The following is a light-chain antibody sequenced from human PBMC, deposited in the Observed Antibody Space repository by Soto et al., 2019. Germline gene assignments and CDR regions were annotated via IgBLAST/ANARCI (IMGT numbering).Light chain of an antibody. J-gene: IGKJ5*01. Sequence: IVLTPSQGTLSLCPVYRSTLSCMTSQTVSSTYFAWYQQRPGQAPRLLFSDASNRATGIPDRFSCSGSGRDFTITISRLETEDSEVYFCQQFGSSPITFGKGTQLEIK. CDR2: DAS. CDR1: QTVSSTY. CDR3: QQFGSSPIT. V-gene: IGKV3-20*01.